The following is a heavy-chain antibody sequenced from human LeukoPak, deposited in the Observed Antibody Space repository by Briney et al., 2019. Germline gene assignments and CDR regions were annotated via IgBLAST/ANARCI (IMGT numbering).Heavy chain of an antibody. CDR3: WENKLPYGFYSIDN. J-gene: IGHJ4*02. CDR2: IIGNGADI. CDR1: GFTFGTYA. D-gene: IGHD1-26*01. V-gene: IGHV3-23*01. Sequence: GGSLRLSCTASGFTFGTYAMNWVRQAPGKGLEWVSVIIGNGADINYADSVKGRFTISRDNSKNTLYLQMNNLRVEDTAVYYCWENKLPYGFYSIDNWGQGAPVIVSS.